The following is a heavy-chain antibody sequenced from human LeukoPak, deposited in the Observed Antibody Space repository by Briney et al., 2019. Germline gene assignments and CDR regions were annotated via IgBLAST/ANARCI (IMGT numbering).Heavy chain of an antibody. J-gene: IGHJ4*02. CDR2: ISSSSSYI. CDR1: GFTFSSYS. Sequence: PGGSLRLSCAASGFTFSSYSMNWARQAPGKGLEWVSSISSSSSYIYYADSVKGRFTISRDNAKNSLYLQMNSLRAEDTAVYYCASNPTSYYFDYWGQGTLVTVSS. CDR3: ASNPTSYYFDY. V-gene: IGHV3-21*01.